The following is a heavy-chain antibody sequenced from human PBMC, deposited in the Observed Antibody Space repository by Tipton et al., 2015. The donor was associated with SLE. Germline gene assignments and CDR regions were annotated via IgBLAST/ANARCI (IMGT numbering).Heavy chain of an antibody. V-gene: IGHV3-21*04. J-gene: IGHJ4*02. CDR1: GFSFSDYT. CDR3: AKEGDIAMYLFDS. D-gene: IGHD3-10*02. Sequence: SLRLSCEDSGFSFSDYTMNWVRQAPGKGLEWVSSISSSSRYIYYADSVKGRFTISRDNAKNSLYLQMNSLRPEDTALYYCAKEGDIAMYLFDSWGQGTLVTVSS. CDR2: ISSSSRYI.